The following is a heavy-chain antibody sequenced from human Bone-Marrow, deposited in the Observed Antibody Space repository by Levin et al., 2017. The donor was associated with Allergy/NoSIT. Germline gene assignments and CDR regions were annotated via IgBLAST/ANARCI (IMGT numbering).Heavy chain of an antibody. CDR1: GFNFSNYN. CDR3: AKPTRPPVFGVLFTPDTAMDS. Sequence: PGGSLRLSCAASGFNFSNYNMNWVRQAPGKGLEWVSVISSDSRYKYYADSLKGRFTISRDNAKNSLFLQMNSLRAEDTAVYYCAKPTRPPVFGVLFTPDTAMDSWGQGTLVTVSP. CDR2: ISSDSRYK. V-gene: IGHV3-21*01. J-gene: IGHJ4*02. D-gene: IGHD5-18*01.